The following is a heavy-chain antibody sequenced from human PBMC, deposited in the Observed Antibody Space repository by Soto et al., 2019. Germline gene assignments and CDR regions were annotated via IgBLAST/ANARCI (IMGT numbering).Heavy chain of an antibody. V-gene: IGHV4-30-4*01. Sequence: PSETLSLTCTVSGGSISSGDYYWSWIRQPPXKGLEWIGYIYYSGSTYYNPSLKSRVTISVDTSKNQFSLKLSSVTAADTAVYYCARLPYYDILTGTTHDYWGQGTLVTVSS. CDR3: ARLPYYDILTGTTHDY. J-gene: IGHJ4*02. CDR1: GGSISSGDYY. CDR2: IYYSGST. D-gene: IGHD3-9*01.